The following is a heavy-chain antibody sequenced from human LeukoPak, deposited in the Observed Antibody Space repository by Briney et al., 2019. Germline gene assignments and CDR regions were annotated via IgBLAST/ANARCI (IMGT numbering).Heavy chain of an antibody. CDR1: GYTFTSYG. V-gene: IGHV1-18*01. CDR2: ICAYNGNT. CDR3: ARDAYYYGSGTHSGY. Sequence: ASVKVSCKASGYTFTSYGISWVRQAPGQGLEWMGWICAYNGNTNYAQKLQGRVTMTTDTSTSTAYMELRSLRSDDTAVYYCARDAYYYGSGTHSGYWGQGTLVTVSS. J-gene: IGHJ4*02. D-gene: IGHD3-10*01.